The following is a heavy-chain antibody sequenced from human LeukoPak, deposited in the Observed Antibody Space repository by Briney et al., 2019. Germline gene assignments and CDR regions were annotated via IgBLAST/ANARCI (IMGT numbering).Heavy chain of an antibody. V-gene: IGHV3-9*01. CDR2: ISWNSGSI. D-gene: IGHD1-14*01. CDR1: GFTFDDYA. J-gene: IGHJ4*02. Sequence: GRSLRLSCAASGFTFDDYAMHWVRQAPGKGLEWVSGISWNSGSIGYADSVKGRFTISRDNAKNSLYLQMNSLRAEGTAVYYCARLAVYYFDYWGQGTLVTVSS. CDR3: ARLAVYYFDY.